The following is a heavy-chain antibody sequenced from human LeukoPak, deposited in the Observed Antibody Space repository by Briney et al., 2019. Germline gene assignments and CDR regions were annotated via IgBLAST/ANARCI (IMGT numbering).Heavy chain of an antibody. V-gene: IGHV5-51*01. J-gene: IGHJ4*02. CDR2: IFPGDSET. CDR1: GYSFTSDW. Sequence: GESLKISCKASGYSFTSDWIGWVRQMPGKGLEWMGIIFPGDSETRYSPSFQGQVTISVDKSTSTAYLQWTSLRASDTAMYYCARPMARGLFTQPDYWGQGTLVTVSS. CDR3: ARPMARGLFTQPDY. D-gene: IGHD3-10*01.